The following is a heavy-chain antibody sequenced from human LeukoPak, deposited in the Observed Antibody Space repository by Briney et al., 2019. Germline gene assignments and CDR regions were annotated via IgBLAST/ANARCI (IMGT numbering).Heavy chain of an antibody. J-gene: IGHJ4*02. CDR1: GGSVSSYY. Sequence: SETLSLTCTVSGGSVSSYYWSWIRQPAGKGLEWIGRIYTSGSTTYNSSLKSRVTISLDTSKNHFSLRLSSVTAADTAVYYCARDREVGATGYYFDYWGQGTLVTVSS. CDR3: ARDREVGATGYYFDY. CDR2: IYTSGST. D-gene: IGHD1-26*01. V-gene: IGHV4-4*07.